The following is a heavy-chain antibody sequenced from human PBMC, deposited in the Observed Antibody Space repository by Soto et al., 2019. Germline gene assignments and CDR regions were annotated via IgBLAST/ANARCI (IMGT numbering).Heavy chain of an antibody. Sequence: VQLLESGGGLIQPGGSLRLSCAASGFTFSYGIHWLRQAPGKGLEWVAYISYDSSNKFYGDYVKDRFTISRDNSKNTQFLQMNSLRAEDTAVYYCAKLVIGYCSGNTCDDYWGQGTLVAVSS. J-gene: IGHJ4*02. CDR3: AKLVIGYCSGNTCDDY. V-gene: IGHV3-30*18. CDR2: ISYDSSNK. D-gene: IGHD2-15*01. CDR1: GFTFSYG.